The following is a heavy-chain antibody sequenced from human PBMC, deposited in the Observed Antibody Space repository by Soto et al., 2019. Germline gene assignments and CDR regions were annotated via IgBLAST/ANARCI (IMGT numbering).Heavy chain of an antibody. CDR2: ISWNSGTI. CDR1: GFTFDDNA. Sequence: EVQLVESGGGLVQPGRSLRLSCAASGFTFDDNAMHWVRQSPGKGLEWVSGISWNSGTIAYADSVKGRFTISRDNAKNSLYLQMNSLRAEDTALYYCARDMYFITAAGGGMDDWGQGTLVTVSS. J-gene: IGHJ4*02. D-gene: IGHD6-25*01. V-gene: IGHV3-9*01. CDR3: ARDMYFITAAGGGMDD.